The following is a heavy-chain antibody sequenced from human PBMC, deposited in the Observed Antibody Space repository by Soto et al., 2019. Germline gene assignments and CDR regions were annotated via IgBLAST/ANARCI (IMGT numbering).Heavy chain of an antibody. D-gene: IGHD5-12*01. CDR1: GFTFSSYA. CDR3: ARIAEGVATITDDAFDI. CDR2: ISSSGGST. V-gene: IGHV3-64*01. Sequence: GGSLRLSCAASGFTFSSYAMHWVRQAPGKGLEYVSAISSSGGSTYYANSVKGRFTISRDNSKNTLYLQMGSLRAEDMAVYYCARIAEGVATITDDAFDIWGQGTMVTVSS. J-gene: IGHJ3*02.